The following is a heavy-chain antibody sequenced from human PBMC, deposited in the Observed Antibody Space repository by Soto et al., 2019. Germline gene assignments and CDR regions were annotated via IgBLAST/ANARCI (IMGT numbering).Heavy chain of an antibody. V-gene: IGHV1-18*01. CDR3: ARDPRYCSSTSCYEPYYYYGMDV. Sequence: QVQLVQSGAEVKKPGASVKVSCKASGYTFTSYGISWVRQAPGQGLEWMGWISAYNGNTNYAQKLQGRVTMTTDTYTSKAYMELRSLRSDDTAVYYCARDPRYCSSTSCYEPYYYYGMDVWGQGTTVTVSS. J-gene: IGHJ6*02. CDR1: GYTFTSYG. D-gene: IGHD2-2*01. CDR2: ISAYNGNT.